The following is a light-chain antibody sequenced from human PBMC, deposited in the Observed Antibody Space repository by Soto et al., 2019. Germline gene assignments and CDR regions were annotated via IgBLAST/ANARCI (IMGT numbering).Light chain of an antibody. V-gene: IGLV2-14*01. J-gene: IGLJ1*01. CDR2: KVS. CDR1: SSDVGAFDL. Sequence: QSVLTQPASVSGSPGQSITISCTGTSSDVGAFDLVSWYQHYPDKAPKLLIYKVSHRSSGVSNRFSGSKSGNTASLTISGLQAEDEADYFCTSCTAGALYVFGTGTKVTVL. CDR3: TSCTAGALYV.